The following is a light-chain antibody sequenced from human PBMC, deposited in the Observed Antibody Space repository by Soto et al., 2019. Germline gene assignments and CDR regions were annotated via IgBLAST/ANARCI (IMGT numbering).Light chain of an antibody. CDR1: QSVSSY. CDR3: QQRSNGAMYT. CDR2: DAS. J-gene: IGKJ2*01. V-gene: IGKV3-11*01. Sequence: EIVLTQSPATLSLSPGERATLSCRASQSVSSYLAWYQQKPVQAPRLLIYDASSRATGIPARFSGSGSGTDFTLTISSLEPEDFAVYYCQQRSNGAMYTFGQGTKLEIK.